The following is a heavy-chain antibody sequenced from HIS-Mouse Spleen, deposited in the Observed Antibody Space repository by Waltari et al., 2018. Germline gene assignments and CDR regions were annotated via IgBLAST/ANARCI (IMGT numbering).Heavy chain of an antibody. J-gene: IGHJ2*01. CDR2: IYYSGST. CDR3: AREIPYSSSWYDWYFDL. CDR1: GGSISSSRYY. D-gene: IGHD6-13*01. V-gene: IGHV4-39*07. Sequence: QLQLQESCPVLVKPSETLSLTCTVSGGSISSSRYYWGWIRQPPGKGLEWIGSIYYSGSTYYNPSLKSRVTISVDTSKNQFSLKLSSVTAADTAVYYCAREIPYSSSWYDWYFDLWGRGTLVTVSS.